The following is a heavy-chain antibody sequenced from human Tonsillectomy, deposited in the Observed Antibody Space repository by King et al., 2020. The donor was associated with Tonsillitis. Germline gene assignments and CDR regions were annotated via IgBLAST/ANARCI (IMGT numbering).Heavy chain of an antibody. V-gene: IGHV3-9*01. Sequence: QLVQSGGGLVQPGRSLRLSCAASGFTFDDYAMHWVRQAPGKGLEWVSGISWNSGTIDYADSVKGRFTISRDNAKNSLYLQMDSLRAEDTAFYYCAKNRGITLIGPSLVFDYWGQGTLVTVSS. CDR1: GFTFDDYA. CDR3: AKNRGITLIGPSLVFDY. J-gene: IGHJ4*02. CDR2: ISWNSGTI. D-gene: IGHD1-14*01.